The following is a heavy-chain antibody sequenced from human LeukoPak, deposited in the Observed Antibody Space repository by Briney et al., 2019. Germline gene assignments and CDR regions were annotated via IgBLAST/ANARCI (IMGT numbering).Heavy chain of an antibody. CDR3: AIFPPNNCNY. CDR2: ISRGSSTI. D-gene: IGHD1/OR15-1a*01. J-gene: IGHJ4*02. CDR1: GFTLSSYS. Sequence: GGSLRLSCAASGFTLSSYSMNWVRQAPGKGLEWVSHISRGSSTIYYADSVKGRFTISRDNAKNSLYLQMNSLRDEDTAVYYCAIFPPNNCNYWGQGTLFIVSS. V-gene: IGHV3-48*02.